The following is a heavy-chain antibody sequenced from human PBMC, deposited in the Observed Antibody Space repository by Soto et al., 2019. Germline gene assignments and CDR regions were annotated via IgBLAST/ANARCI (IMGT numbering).Heavy chain of an antibody. J-gene: IGHJ4*02. Sequence: EVQLLESGGGLVQPGGSLRLSCAASGFTFSSYAMSWVRQAPGKGLEWVSAISGSGGSTYYADSVKGRFTISRDNSKNPLYLQMNSLRAEDTAVYYCAKAYCSSTSCDDFWGQGTLVTVSS. CDR2: ISGSGGST. CDR3: AKAYCSSTSCDDF. CDR1: GFTFSSYA. D-gene: IGHD2-2*01. V-gene: IGHV3-23*01.